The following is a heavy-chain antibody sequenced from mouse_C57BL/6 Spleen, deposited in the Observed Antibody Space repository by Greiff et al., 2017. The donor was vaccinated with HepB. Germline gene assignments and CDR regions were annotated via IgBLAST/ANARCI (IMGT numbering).Heavy chain of an antibody. Sequence: DVQLQESGPGLVKPSQSLSLTCSVTGYSITSGYYWNWIRQFPGNKLEWMGYISYDGSNNYNPSLKNRISITRDTSKNQFFLKLNSVTTEDTATYYCALPDYDAWFAYWGQGTLVTVSA. CDR2: ISYDGSN. CDR1: GYSITSGYY. V-gene: IGHV3-6*01. J-gene: IGHJ3*01. CDR3: ALPDYDAWFAY. D-gene: IGHD2-4*01.